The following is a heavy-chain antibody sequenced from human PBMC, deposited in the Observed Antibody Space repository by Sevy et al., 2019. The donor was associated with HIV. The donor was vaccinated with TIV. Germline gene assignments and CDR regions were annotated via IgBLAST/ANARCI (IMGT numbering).Heavy chain of an antibody. CDR2: TYYRSKWYS. J-gene: IGHJ6*02. V-gene: IGHV6-1*01. CDR1: GDSVSSSSAA. CDR3: ARGDELNSYYYGMDV. D-gene: IGHD1-7*01. Sequence: SQTLSLTCAISGDSVSSSSAAWNWFRQSPSRGLEWLGRTYYRSKWYSDYEVSVKGRVTINPHTSKNQFSLHLESVTPEDTAVYFCARGDELNSYYYGMDVWGQGTTVTVSS.